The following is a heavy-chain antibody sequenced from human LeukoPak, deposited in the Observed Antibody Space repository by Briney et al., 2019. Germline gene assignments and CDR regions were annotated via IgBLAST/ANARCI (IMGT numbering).Heavy chain of an antibody. V-gene: IGHV1-18*01. Sequence: ASVKVSCKASGYTFRSYAISWVRQAPGQGLEWMGWISDYNGNTNYAQKLQGRVTMTTDTSTSTAYMDLRSLTSDDTAVYYCAREVLWFGEGPTQVYYFDYWGQGTLVTVSS. CDR1: GYTFRSYA. CDR3: AREVLWFGEGPTQVYYFDY. D-gene: IGHD3-10*01. J-gene: IGHJ4*02. CDR2: ISDYNGNT.